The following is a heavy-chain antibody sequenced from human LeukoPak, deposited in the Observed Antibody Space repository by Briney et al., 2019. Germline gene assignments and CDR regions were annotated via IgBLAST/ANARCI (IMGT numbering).Heavy chain of an antibody. Sequence: PSETLSLTCTVSGGSISSSSYYWGWIRQPPGKGLEWIGSIYYSASTYYNPSLKSRVTISVDTSKNQFSLKLSPVTAADTAVYYCASRKLGNDYWGQGTLVTVSS. D-gene: IGHD7-27*01. CDR3: ASRKLGNDY. V-gene: IGHV4-39*07. CDR1: GGSISSSSYY. CDR2: IYYSAST. J-gene: IGHJ4*02.